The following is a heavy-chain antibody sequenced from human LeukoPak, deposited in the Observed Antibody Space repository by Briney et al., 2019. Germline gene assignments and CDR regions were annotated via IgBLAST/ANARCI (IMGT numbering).Heavy chain of an antibody. V-gene: IGHV1-69*13. CDR3: ARGYIAVAGTEGAFDI. CDR1: GYTFTGYY. J-gene: IGHJ3*02. D-gene: IGHD6-19*01. Sequence: GASVKVSCKASGYTFTGYYMHWVRQAPGQGLEWMGGIIPIFGTANYAQKFQGRVTVTADESTRTAYMELSSLRSEDTAVYYCARGYIAVAGTEGAFDIWGQGTMVTVSS. CDR2: IIPIFGTA.